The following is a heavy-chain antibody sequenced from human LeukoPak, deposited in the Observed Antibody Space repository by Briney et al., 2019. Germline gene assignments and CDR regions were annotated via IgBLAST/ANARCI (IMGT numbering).Heavy chain of an antibody. CDR1: GGSISSSSYY. CDR3: ARGLRRIDY. CDR2: IYYSGST. Sequence: SETLSLTCTVSGGSISSSSYYWGWIRQPPGKGLEWIGSIYYSGSTYYNPSLKSRVTISVDTSKNQFSLKLSSVTAADTAVYYCARGLRRIDYWGQGTLVTVSS. J-gene: IGHJ4*02. V-gene: IGHV4-39*01.